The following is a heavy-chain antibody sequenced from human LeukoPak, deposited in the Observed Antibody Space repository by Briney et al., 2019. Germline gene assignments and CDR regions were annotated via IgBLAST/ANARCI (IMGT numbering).Heavy chain of an antibody. V-gene: IGHV3-30-3*01. CDR2: ISYDGSNK. CDR3: AGSLGYSSGWPFDY. CDR1: GFTFSSYA. Sequence: PGGSLRLSCAASGFTFSSYAMPWVRQAPGKGLEWVAVISYDGSNKYYADSVKGRFTISRDNSKNTLYLQMNSLRAEDTAVYYCAGSLGYSSGWPFDYWGQGTLVTVSS. J-gene: IGHJ4*02. D-gene: IGHD6-19*01.